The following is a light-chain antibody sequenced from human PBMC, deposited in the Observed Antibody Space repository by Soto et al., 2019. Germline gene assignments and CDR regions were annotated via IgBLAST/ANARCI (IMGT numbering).Light chain of an antibody. CDR3: SSYTTSNTRQIV. V-gene: IGLV2-14*03. J-gene: IGLJ1*01. Sequence: QSALTQPASVSGSPGQSITISCTGTSSDVGGYNYVSWYQHHTGKAPKLIIYDVSNRPSGVSIRFSGSKSDNTASLTISGLQPEDEAAYHCSSYTTSNTRQIVFGTGTKVTVL. CDR1: SSDVGGYNY. CDR2: DVS.